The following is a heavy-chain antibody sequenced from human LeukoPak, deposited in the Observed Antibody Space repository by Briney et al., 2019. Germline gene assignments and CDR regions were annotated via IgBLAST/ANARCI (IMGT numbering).Heavy chain of an antibody. CDR2: IYYRGNT. CDR1: GGSISGGAYY. D-gene: IGHD2-2*01. J-gene: IGHJ5*02. Sequence: SETLSLTCTVSGGSISGGAYYWSWIRQPPGKGLEWIGHIYYRGNTDYNPSLRSRVTISVDTSKNQFSLDLSSVTAADTAVYYCARVVPAAMGLNWFDPWGQGTLVSVSS. CDR3: ARVVPAAMGLNWFDP. V-gene: IGHV4-30-4*01.